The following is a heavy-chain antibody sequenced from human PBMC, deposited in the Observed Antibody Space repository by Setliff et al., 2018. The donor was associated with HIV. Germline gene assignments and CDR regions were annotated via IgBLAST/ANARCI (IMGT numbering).Heavy chain of an antibody. CDR1: GGSISSQY. CDR3: ARLRVISSSQTFDH. CDR2: IYYTGTT. J-gene: IGHJ4*02. Sequence: SETLSLTCTVSGGSISSQYWSWIRQPQGKGLEWIGYIYYTGTTHYNPSLKSRVAMSVDTSKDQFSLDLTSVTPADTAVYYCARLRVISSSQTFDHWGQGMLVTVSS. D-gene: IGHD3-3*02. V-gene: IGHV4-59*11.